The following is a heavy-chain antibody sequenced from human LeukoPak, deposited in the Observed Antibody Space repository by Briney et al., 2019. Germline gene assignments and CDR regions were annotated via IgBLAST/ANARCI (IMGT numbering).Heavy chain of an antibody. CDR3: ARGFWGYSYGLESGNSYYYYYMDV. CDR2: INHSGST. CDR1: GGSFSGYY. V-gene: IGHV4-34*01. D-gene: IGHD5-18*01. Sequence: SETLSLTCAVYGGSFSGYYWSWIRQPPGKGLEWIGEINHSGSTNYNPSLKSRVTISVDTSKNQFSLKLSSVTAADTAVYYCARGFWGYSYGLESGNSYYYYYMDVWGKGTTVTVSS. J-gene: IGHJ6*03.